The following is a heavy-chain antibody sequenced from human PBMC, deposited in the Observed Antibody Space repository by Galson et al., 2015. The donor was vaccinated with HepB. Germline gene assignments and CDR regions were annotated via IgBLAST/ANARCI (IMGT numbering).Heavy chain of an antibody. J-gene: IGHJ5*02. Sequence: SENLSLTCTVSGGSISSYYWSWIRQPPGKGLEWIGYIYYSGSTNYNPSLKSRVTISVDTSKNQSSPKLSSVTAADMAVYYCARHLNSGYDNRLFWFDPWGQGTLVTVSS. D-gene: IGHD5-12*01. CDR2: IYYSGST. V-gene: IGHV4-59*08. CDR1: GGSISSYY. CDR3: ARHLNSGYDNRLFWFDP.